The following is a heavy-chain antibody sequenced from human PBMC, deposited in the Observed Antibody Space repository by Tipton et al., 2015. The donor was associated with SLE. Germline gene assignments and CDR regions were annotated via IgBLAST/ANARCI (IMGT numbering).Heavy chain of an antibody. V-gene: IGHV4-59*08. J-gene: IGHJ4*02. D-gene: IGHD1-1*01. CDR1: GGSISSHY. CDR3: ARSYVLERRRYFDY. Sequence: TLSLTCTVSGGSISSHYWSWIRQPPGKGLEWIGYIYYSGSTKYNPSLRSRVSISLDTPKNQFSLRLTSVTAADTAVYFCARSYVLERRRYFDYWGQGALVTVSS. CDR2: IYYSGST.